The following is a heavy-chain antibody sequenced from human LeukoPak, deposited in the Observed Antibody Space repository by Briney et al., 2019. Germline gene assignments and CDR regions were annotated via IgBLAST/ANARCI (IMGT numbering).Heavy chain of an antibody. V-gene: IGHV1-8*02. J-gene: IGHJ3*02. CDR2: MNPNSGNT. Sequence: ASVKVSCKASGGTFSSYAISWVRQAPGQGLEWMGWMNPNSGNTGYAQKFQGRVTMTRNTSISTAYMELSSLRSEDTAVYYCARRSGWYNGHDAFDIWGQGTMVTVSS. CDR1: GGTFSSYA. CDR3: ARRSGWYNGHDAFDI. D-gene: IGHD6-19*01.